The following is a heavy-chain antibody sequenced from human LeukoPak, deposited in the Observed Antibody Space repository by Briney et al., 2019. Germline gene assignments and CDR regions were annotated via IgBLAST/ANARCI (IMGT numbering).Heavy chain of an antibody. Sequence: PGGSLRLSCAASGFTFSSYSINWVRQAPGKGLEWVSSISSSSSYIYYADSVKGRFTISRDNAKNSLYLQMNSLRAEDTAVYYCARDRMITIFGVVTLDAFDIWGQGTMVTVSS. J-gene: IGHJ3*02. CDR3: ARDRMITIFGVVTLDAFDI. CDR2: ISSSSSYI. V-gene: IGHV3-21*01. CDR1: GFTFSSYS. D-gene: IGHD3-3*01.